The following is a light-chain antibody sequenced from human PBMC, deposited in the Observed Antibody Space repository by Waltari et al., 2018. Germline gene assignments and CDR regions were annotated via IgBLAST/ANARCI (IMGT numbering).Light chain of an antibody. CDR2: WAS. V-gene: IGKV4-1*01. Sequence: VWYRSNKKNYLLWDQQKPGQPPKLLIYWASTRESGVPDRFSGSGSGTDFTLTINSLQAEDVAVYYCQQYYSTPWTFGQGTKVEIK. CDR3: QQYYSTPWT. J-gene: IGKJ1*01. CDR1: VWYRSNKKNY.